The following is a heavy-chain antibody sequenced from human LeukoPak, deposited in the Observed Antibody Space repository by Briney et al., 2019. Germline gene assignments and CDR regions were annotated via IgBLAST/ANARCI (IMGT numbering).Heavy chain of an antibody. J-gene: IGHJ4*02. CDR3: ARAPVATRYDFWSGHYPYYFGY. D-gene: IGHD3-3*01. CDR1: GGTFSSCA. Sequence: GASVKVSCKASGGTFSSCAISWVRQAPGQGLEWVGWISAYTGNTNYAQKLQGRVTMTTDTSTSTAYMELRSLRSDDTAVYYCARAPVATRYDFWSGHYPYYFGYWGQGTLATVSS. CDR2: ISAYTGNT. V-gene: IGHV1-18*01.